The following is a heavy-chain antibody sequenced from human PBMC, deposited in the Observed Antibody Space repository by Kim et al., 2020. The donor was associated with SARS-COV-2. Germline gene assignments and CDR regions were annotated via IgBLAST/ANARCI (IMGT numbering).Heavy chain of an antibody. J-gene: IGHJ3*02. Sequence: ASVKVSCKASGYTFTSYGISWVRQAPGQGLEWMGWISAYNGNTNYAQKLQGRVTMTTDTSTSTAYMELRSLRSDDTAVYYCARGRYQVLRFLEWLSSYDAFDIWGQGTMVTVSS. CDR2: ISAYNGNT. CDR3: ARGRYQVLRFLEWLSSYDAFDI. D-gene: IGHD3-3*01. V-gene: IGHV1-18*01. CDR1: GYTFTSYG.